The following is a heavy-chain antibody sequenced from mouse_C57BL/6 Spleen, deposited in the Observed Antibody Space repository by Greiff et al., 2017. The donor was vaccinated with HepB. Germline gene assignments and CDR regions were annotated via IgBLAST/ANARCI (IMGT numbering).Heavy chain of an antibody. V-gene: IGHV1-9*01. CDR1: GYTFTSYW. CDR3: ARRTAQATFGFAY. D-gene: IGHD3-2*02. J-gene: IGHJ3*01. Sequence: QVQLQQSGAELMKPGASVKLSCKATGYTFTSYWIEWVKQRPGHGLEWIGEILPGSGSTNYNEKFKGKATFTADTSSNTAYMQLSSLTTEDSAIYYCARRTAQATFGFAYWGQGTLVTVSA. CDR2: ILPGSGST.